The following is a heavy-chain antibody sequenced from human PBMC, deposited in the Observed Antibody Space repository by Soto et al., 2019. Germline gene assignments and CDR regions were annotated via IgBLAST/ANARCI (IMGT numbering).Heavy chain of an antibody. V-gene: IGHV3-49*03. Sequence: GGSLRLSCTASGFTFGDYAMSWLRQAPGKGLEWVGFIRSKAYGGTTEYAASVKGRFTISRDDSKSIAYLQMNSPKTEDTAVYYCTRDMEGAHGSGSYYYYFYYYMDVWGKGTTVTVSS. D-gene: IGHD3-10*01. J-gene: IGHJ6*03. CDR1: GFTFGDYA. CDR3: TRDMEGAHGSGSYYYYFYYYMDV. CDR2: IRSKAYGGTT.